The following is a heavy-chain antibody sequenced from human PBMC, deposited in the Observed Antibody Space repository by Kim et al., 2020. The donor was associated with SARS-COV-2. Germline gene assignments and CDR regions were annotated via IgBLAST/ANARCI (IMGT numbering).Heavy chain of an antibody. CDR3: ARSGNGYNAFGI. V-gene: IGHV3-11*01. CDR2: ISTRGESI. Sequence: GGSLRLSCAASGLSFSDSYMNWVRQAPGKGLEWLSFISTRGESIFYADSVEGRFTISRDNAKNSLYLQMNYLRDEDTAGYYCARSGNGYNAFGIWGQGVLVTVS. J-gene: IGHJ4*02. CDR1: GLSFSDSY. D-gene: IGHD5-12*01.